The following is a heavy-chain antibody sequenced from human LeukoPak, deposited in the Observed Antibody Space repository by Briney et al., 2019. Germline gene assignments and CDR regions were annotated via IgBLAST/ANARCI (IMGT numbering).Heavy chain of an antibody. D-gene: IGHD4-23*01. CDR1: GFTFGDYA. Sequence: GGSLRLSCTASGFTFGDYAMSGFRQAPGKGLEWVGYIRAKTYGGTTQYAASVKDRFTISRDDSESIAYLQMNSLKTEDTAVYYCAGADRGGNAGGFWGQGTLVTVSS. J-gene: IGHJ4*02. V-gene: IGHV3-49*03. CDR2: IRAKTYGGTT. CDR3: AGADRGGNAGGF.